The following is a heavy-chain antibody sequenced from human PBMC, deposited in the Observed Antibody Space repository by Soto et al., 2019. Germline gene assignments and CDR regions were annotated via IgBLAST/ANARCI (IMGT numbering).Heavy chain of an antibody. CDR3: ARSPDSSGYYPRRYYYGMDV. D-gene: IGHD3-22*01. CDR2: IYHSGST. CDR1: GGSLSSSYW. Sequence: SQTLSLTCAVSGGSLSSSYWWSWVRQPPGKGLEWIGEIYHSGSTNYNPSLKSRVTISVDKSKNQFSLKLSSVTAADTAVYYCARSPDSSGYYPRRYYYGMDVWGQGTTVT. J-gene: IGHJ6*02. V-gene: IGHV4-4*02.